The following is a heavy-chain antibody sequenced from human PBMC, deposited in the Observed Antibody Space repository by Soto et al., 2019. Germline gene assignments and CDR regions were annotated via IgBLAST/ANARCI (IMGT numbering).Heavy chain of an antibody. CDR2: IYYSGST. CDR3: VRQRTSAVTQAYGND. CDR1: GGSINSRSYY. D-gene: IGHD4-17*01. Sequence: PSETLSLTCTVSGGSINSRSYYWGWLRQSPGKGLEWIGSIYYSGSTYYNPSLKSRVAMSVAKTKNQFPLKLRSVRAADTAVCYCVRQRTSAVTQAYGNDGGQGSMVTVSS. J-gene: IGHJ4*02. V-gene: IGHV4-39*01.